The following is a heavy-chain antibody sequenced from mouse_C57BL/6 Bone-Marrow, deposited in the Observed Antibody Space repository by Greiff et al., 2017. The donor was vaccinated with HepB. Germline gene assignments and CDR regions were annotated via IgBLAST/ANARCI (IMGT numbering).Heavy chain of an antibody. D-gene: IGHD1-1*01. CDR3: ARGVLRYPFAY. Sequence: QVQLKQSGPGLVQPSQSLSITCTVSGFSLTSYGVHWVRQSPGKGLEWLGVIWSGGSTDYNAAFISRLSISKDNSKSQVFFKMNSLQADDTAIYYCARGVLRYPFAYWGQGTLVTVSA. CDR1: GFSLTSYG. CDR2: IWSGGST. J-gene: IGHJ3*01. V-gene: IGHV2-2*01.